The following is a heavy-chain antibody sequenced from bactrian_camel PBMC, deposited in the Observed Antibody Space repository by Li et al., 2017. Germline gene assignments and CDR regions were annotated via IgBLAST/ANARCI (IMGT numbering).Heavy chain of an antibody. Sequence: HVQLVESGGGSVQAGGSLRLSCTAPGFASNKCGMDWYRQAAGKEREWVSRIGSDESTMYADSVKGRFTISKDNAKNSVYLQVDNLKPEDTAKYYCAAADTGRGRVCYDFGYWGQGTQVTVS. D-gene: IGHD5*01. V-gene: IGHV3S9*01. CDR2: IGSDEST. J-gene: IGHJ6*01. CDR3: AAADTGRGRVCYDFGY. CDR1: GFASNKCG.